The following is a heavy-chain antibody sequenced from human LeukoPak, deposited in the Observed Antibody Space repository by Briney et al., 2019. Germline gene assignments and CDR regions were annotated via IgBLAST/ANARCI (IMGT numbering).Heavy chain of an antibody. CDR2: IKQDGSEK. CDR3: ARTAAAALFDY. Sequence: GGSLRLSCAASGFTFSSYAMSWVRQAPGKGLEWVANIKQDGSEKYYVDSVKGRFTISRDNAKNSLYLQMNSLRAEDTAVYYCARTAAAALFDYWGQGTLVTVSS. V-gene: IGHV3-7*01. D-gene: IGHD6-13*01. CDR1: GFTFSSYA. J-gene: IGHJ4*02.